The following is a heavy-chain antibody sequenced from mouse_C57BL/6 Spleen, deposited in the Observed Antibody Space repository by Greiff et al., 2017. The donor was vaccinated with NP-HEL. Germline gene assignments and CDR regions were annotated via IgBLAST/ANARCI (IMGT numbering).Heavy chain of an antibody. V-gene: IGHV1-50*01. D-gene: IGHD1-1*01. CDR2: IDPSDSYT. Sequence: VQLQQPGAELVKPGASVKLSCKASGYTFTSYWMQWVKQRPGQGLEWIGEIDPSDSYTNYNQKFKGKATLTVDTSSSTAYMQLSSLTSEDSAVYYCARSGYYYGSSMDYWGQGTTLTVSS. CDR1: GYTFTSYW. CDR3: ARSGYYYGSSMDY. J-gene: IGHJ2*01.